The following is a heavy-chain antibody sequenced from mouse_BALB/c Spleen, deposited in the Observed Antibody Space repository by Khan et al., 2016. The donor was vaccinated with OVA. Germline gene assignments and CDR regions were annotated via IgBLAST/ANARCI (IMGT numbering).Heavy chain of an antibody. CDR1: GYTFTSYW. D-gene: IGHD1-1*01. J-gene: IGHJ2*01. Sequence: VQLQQPGAELVKAGASVKMSCKASGYTFTSYWMHWVKQRLGQGLEWFAETNPTNGRTYYNEKFKSKATLTVDKYSSTAYMLLSGPTFEDSAVYDWARMKKIVATYFDYWGQGTTLTVSS. CDR2: TNPTNGRT. V-gene: IGHV1S81*02. CDR3: ARMKKIVATYFDY.